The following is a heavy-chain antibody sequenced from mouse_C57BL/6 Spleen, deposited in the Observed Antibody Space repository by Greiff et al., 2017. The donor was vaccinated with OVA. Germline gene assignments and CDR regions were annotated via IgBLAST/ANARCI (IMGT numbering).Heavy chain of an antibody. CDR2: INPNNGGT. CDR3: ARRGLLRFHFDY. V-gene: IGHV1-26*01. Sequence: VQLQQSGPELVKPGASVKISCKASGYTFTDYYMNWVKQSHGKSLEWIGDINPNNGGTSYNQKFKGKATLTVDKSSSTAYMELRSLTSEDSAVYYCARRGLLRFHFDYWGQGTTLTVSS. D-gene: IGHD1-1*01. CDR1: GYTFTDYY. J-gene: IGHJ2*01.